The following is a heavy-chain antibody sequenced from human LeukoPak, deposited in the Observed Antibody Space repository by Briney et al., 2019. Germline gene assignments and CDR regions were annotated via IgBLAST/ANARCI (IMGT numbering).Heavy chain of an antibody. CDR2: IRYDGSNK. CDR1: GFTFSSYG. CDR3: AKQKIYDFWSGLDY. Sequence: GGSLRLSCAASGFTFSSYGMHWVRQAPGKGLEWVAFIRYDGSNKYYADSVKGRFTISRDNSRNTLYLQMNSLRAEDTAVYYCAKQKIYDFWSGLDYWGQGTLVTVSS. V-gene: IGHV3-30*02. J-gene: IGHJ4*02. D-gene: IGHD3-3*01.